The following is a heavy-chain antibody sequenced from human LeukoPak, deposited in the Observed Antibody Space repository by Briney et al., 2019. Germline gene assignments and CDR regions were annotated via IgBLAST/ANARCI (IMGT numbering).Heavy chain of an antibody. CDR2: ISWDGGST. J-gene: IGHJ4*02. D-gene: IGHD3-16*01. CDR3: AKDLRGGRGEFLFDY. Sequence: GESLRLSCAASGFTFDDYAMHWVRQAPGKGLEWVSLISWDGGSTYYADSVKGRFTISRDNSKNSLYLQMNSLRAEDTALYYCAKDLRGGRGEFLFDYWGQGTLVTVSS. CDR1: GFTFDDYA. V-gene: IGHV3-43D*03.